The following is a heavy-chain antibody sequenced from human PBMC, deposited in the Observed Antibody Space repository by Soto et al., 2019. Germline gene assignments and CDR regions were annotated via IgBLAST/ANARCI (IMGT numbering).Heavy chain of an antibody. D-gene: IGHD5-18*01. CDR2: INHSGST. Sequence: PSETLSLTCAVYGESFSGYYWSWIRQPPGKGLEWIGEINHSGSTNYNPSLKSRVTISVDTSKNQFSLKLSSVTAADTAVYYCAFRGYSYGYGGVYFDYWGQGTLVTVSS. J-gene: IGHJ4*02. CDR1: GESFSGYY. CDR3: AFRGYSYGYGGVYFDY. V-gene: IGHV4-34*01.